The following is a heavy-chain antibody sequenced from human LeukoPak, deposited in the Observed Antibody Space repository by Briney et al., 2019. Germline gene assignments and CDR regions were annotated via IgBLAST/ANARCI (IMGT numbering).Heavy chain of an antibody. Sequence: ASVKVSCKASGYTFTSYGISWVRQAPGQGLEWMGWISAYNGNTNYAQKLQGRVTMTTDTSTSTAYKELRSLRSDDTAVYYCARGNYDFWSGYLPDYYYYYYMDVWGKGTMVTVSS. J-gene: IGHJ6*03. CDR2: ISAYNGNT. CDR3: ARGNYDFWSGYLPDYYYYYYMDV. D-gene: IGHD3-3*01. V-gene: IGHV1-18*01. CDR1: GYTFTSYG.